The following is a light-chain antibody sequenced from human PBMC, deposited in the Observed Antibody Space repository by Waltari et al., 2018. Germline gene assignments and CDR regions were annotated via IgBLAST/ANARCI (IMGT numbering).Light chain of an antibody. CDR3: HAWDTNTAV. J-gene: IGLJ2*01. Sequence: SYELSQTPSVSLSPGPTATITCSGACLGEQYVSWYQQKAGQSPVRVIYEDYKRPSGIPERFSGSSSGNTATLTISGTQAMDEADYYCHAWDTNTAVFGGGTKVTVL. CDR2: EDY. V-gene: IGLV3-1*01. CDR1: CLGEQY.